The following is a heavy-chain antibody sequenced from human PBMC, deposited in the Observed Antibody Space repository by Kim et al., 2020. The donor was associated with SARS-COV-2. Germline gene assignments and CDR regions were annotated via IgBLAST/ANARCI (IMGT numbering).Heavy chain of an antibody. V-gene: IGHV3-7*03. D-gene: IGHD5-18*01. J-gene: IGHJ4*02. CDR2: IKQDGSEK. CDR3: ARKRGYSYGPLDY. CDR1: GFTFSSYW. Sequence: GGSLRLSCAVSGFTFSSYWMSWVRQAPGKGLEWVANIKQDGSEKYYVDSVKGRFTISRDNAKNSLYLQMNSLRAEDTAVYYCARKRGYSYGPLDYWGQGT.